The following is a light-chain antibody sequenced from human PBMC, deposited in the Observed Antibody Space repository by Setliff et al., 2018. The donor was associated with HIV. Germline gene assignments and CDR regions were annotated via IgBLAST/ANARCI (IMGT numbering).Light chain of an antibody. CDR3: CSYAGSHTFV. Sequence: ALTQPRSVSGSPGQSVTISCTGTTSDVGNYDFVSWYQHHPGKAPKLTIYDVNKRPSGVPDRFSGSKSGNTASLTISGLQAEDEADFYCCSYAGSHTFVFGTGTKVTVL. J-gene: IGLJ1*01. CDR2: DVN. V-gene: IGLV2-11*01. CDR1: TSDVGNYDF.